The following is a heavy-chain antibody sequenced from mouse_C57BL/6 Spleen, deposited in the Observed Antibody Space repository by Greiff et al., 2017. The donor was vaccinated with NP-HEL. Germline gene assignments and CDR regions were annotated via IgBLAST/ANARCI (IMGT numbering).Heavy chain of an antibody. CDR1: GYTFTSYW. J-gene: IGHJ2*01. CDR2: IDPSDSYT. CDR3: ARWSIVTTYFDY. Sequence: QVQLQQPGAELVMPGASVKLSCKASGYTFTSYWMHWVKQRPGQGLEWIGEIDPSDSYTNYNQKFKGKSTLTVDKSSSTAYMQLSSLTSEDSAVYYCARWSIVTTYFDYWGQDTTLTVSS. V-gene: IGHV1-69*01. D-gene: IGHD2-5*01.